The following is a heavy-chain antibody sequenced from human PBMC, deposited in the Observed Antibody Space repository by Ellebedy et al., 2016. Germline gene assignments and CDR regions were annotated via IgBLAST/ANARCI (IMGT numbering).Heavy chain of an antibody. CDR3: ARDTNWGYDS. D-gene: IGHD7-27*01. CDR2: TYYRSKWYN. Sequence: SETLSLTCAISGDSVSTIGVAWNWIRQSPSRGLEWLGRTYYRSKWYNDYAVSVKSRITINPDTSKNHFSLQLNSVTPEDTAVYYCARDTNWGYDSWGQGTLVTVSS. J-gene: IGHJ4*02. V-gene: IGHV6-1*01. CDR1: GDSVSTIGVA.